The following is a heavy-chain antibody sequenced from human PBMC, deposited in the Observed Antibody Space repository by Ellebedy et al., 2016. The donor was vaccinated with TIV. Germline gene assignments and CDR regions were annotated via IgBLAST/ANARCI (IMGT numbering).Heavy chain of an antibody. Sequence: AASVKVSCKASGYTFTNYDIAWVRQSPGQGLEWMGWIYNGNTYYTETLQGRVTMTTDTSTSTAYMKLRSLTFDDTAVYYCARNGGGLGYWGQGTLVIVSS. V-gene: IGHV1-18*01. CDR1: GYTFTNYD. D-gene: IGHD2-8*01. CDR2: IYNGNT. J-gene: IGHJ4*02. CDR3: ARNGGGLGY.